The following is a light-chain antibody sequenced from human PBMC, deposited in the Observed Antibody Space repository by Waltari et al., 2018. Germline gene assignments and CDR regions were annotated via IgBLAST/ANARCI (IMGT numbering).Light chain of an antibody. J-gene: IGLJ1*01. Sequence: QSVLTQAPSASGTPGRGVTVSCSGSDSNIGANSVTWYQHVPGAAPKVLIYRSNQRPSGAPDRFSGSKSGTSASLAISGLRSEDEADYYCAAWDDRLDSYVCGTGTRGTGL. CDR1: DSNIGANS. CDR2: RSN. V-gene: IGLV1-44*01. CDR3: AAWDDRLDSYV.